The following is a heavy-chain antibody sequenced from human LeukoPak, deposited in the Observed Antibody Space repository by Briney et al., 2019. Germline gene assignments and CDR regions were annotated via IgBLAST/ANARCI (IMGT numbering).Heavy chain of an antibody. CDR3: ARGPPNNSGWPAHFDY. J-gene: IGHJ4*02. CDR1: GFTFSIYR. Sequence: GGSLRLSCAASGFTFSIYRMNWVRQAPGKGLEGVSYISSSGGTIYDADSVKGRFTISRDNVRNSLYLQMNSLRDEDTAVYYCARGPPNNSGWPAHFDYWGQGTLVTVSS. V-gene: IGHV3-48*02. CDR2: ISSSGGTI. D-gene: IGHD5-12*01.